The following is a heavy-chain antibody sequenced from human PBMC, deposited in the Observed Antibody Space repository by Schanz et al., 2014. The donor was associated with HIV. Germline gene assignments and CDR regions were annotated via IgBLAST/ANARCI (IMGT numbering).Heavy chain of an antibody. CDR1: GLPFSTSA. J-gene: IGHJ1*01. Sequence: DVQILESGGGLVQPGGSRRLSCAVSGLPFSTSAMSWVRQAPGKGLEWVSDISGSGSSTYYADSVKGRFTISRDNSKNTLSLQMSSLRAEDTALYYCAKRGPYTGRYEYFQQWGQGTLVTVSS. CDR2: ISGSGSST. CDR3: AKRGPYTGRYEYFQQ. V-gene: IGHV3-23*01. D-gene: IGHD1-26*01.